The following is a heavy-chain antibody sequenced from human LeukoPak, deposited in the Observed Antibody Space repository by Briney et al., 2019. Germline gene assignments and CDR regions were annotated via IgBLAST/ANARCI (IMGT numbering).Heavy chain of an antibody. D-gene: IGHD6-13*01. CDR3: AKDEGIAAAGTDTNFDY. CDR2: ISGSGGST. V-gene: IGHV3-23*01. Sequence: PGGSLRLSCAASGITFSSYAMSWVRQAPGKGLEWVSAISGSGGSTYYADSVKGRFTISRDNSKNTLYLQMNSLRAEDTAVYYCAKDEGIAAAGTDTNFDYWGQGTLVTVSS. J-gene: IGHJ4*02. CDR1: GITFSSYA.